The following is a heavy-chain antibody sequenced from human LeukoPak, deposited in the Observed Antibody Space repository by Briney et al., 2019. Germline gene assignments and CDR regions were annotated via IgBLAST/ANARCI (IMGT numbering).Heavy chain of an antibody. J-gene: IGHJ4*02. CDR2: ISSSSSYI. CDR1: GFTFSSYS. Sequence: PGGSLRLPCAASGFTFSSYSMNWVRQAPGKGLEWVSSISSSSSYIYYADSVKGRFTISRDNAKNSLYLQMTSLRAEDTAVYYCARDRGSYPPFDYWGQGTLVTVSS. V-gene: IGHV3-21*01. D-gene: IGHD1-26*01. CDR3: ARDRGSYPPFDY.